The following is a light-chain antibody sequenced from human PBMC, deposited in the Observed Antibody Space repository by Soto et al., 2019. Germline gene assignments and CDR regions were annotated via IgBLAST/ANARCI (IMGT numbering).Light chain of an antibody. CDR3: QQSFSTPWT. CDR2: AAS. V-gene: IGKV1-39*01. Sequence: DIQMTQSPSSLSASVGDSVTITCRASQSIRTFLSWYQHKPGKAPKLLIYAASSLQSGIPSRFSGRVSGTDFTLTISSLQPEDFATYYCQQSFSTPWTFGQGTKVEIK. J-gene: IGKJ1*01. CDR1: QSIRTF.